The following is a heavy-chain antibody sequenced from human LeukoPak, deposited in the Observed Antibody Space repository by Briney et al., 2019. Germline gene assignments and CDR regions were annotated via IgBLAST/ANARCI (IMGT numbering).Heavy chain of an antibody. J-gene: IGHJ4*02. CDR3: ARGGGSYNFDY. Sequence: PSETLSLTCTVSGVSISSTSYYWGWIRQPPGKGLEWIASIYYSGSTYYNPSLKSRVTISVDTSKNQFSLKLSSVTAADTAVYYCARGGGSYNFDYWGQGTLVTVSS. CDR2: IYYSGST. CDR1: GVSISSTSYY. D-gene: IGHD1-26*01. V-gene: IGHV4-39*07.